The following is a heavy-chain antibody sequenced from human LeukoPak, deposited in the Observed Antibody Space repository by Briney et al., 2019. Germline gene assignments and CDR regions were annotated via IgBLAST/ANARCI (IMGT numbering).Heavy chain of an antibody. D-gene: IGHD5-12*01. CDR3: ARVQVATRNFDY. V-gene: IGHV3-30*04. CDR1: GFTFGSYV. Sequence: PGGSLRLSCAASGFTFGSYVMNWVRQAPGKGLEWVAFITNIGRNKYYADSVKGRFTISKDNSKNTLYLQMNSLRAEDTAVYYCARVQVATRNFDYWGQGTLVTVSS. CDR2: ITNIGRNK. J-gene: IGHJ4*02.